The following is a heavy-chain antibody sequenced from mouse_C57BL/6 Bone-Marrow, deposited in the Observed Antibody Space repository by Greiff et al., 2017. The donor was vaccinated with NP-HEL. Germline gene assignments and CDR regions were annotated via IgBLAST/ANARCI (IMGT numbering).Heavy chain of an antibody. J-gene: IGHJ4*01. CDR2: ISDGGSYT. Sequence: DVMLVESGGGLVKPGGSLKLSCAASGFTFSSYAMSWVRQTPEKRLEWVATISDGGSYTYYPDNVQGRFTITRDNAKNIRYLQMSQLKSEDTAMYYCARDTAYDSNSYAMDYWGQGTSVTVSS. CDR1: GFTFSSYA. CDR3: ARDTAYDSNSYAMDY. V-gene: IGHV5-4*01. D-gene: IGHD2-5*01.